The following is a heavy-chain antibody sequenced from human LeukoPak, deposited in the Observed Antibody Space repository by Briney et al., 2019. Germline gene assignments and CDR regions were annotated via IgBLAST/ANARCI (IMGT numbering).Heavy chain of an antibody. Sequence: ASVKVSCKASGFTFTGYYMHWVRQAPGQGLEWMGWINPDSGGTNYAQKFQGRVTMTRDTSINTAYMELSRLRSDDTAVYYCAPSGSYYYYFDYWGQGTLVTVSS. V-gene: IGHV1-2*02. D-gene: IGHD3-10*01. CDR3: APSGSYYYYFDY. CDR1: GFTFTGYY. CDR2: INPDSGGT. J-gene: IGHJ4*02.